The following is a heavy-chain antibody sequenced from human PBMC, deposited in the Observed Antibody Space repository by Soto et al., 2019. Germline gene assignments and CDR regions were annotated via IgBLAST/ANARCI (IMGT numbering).Heavy chain of an antibody. CDR1: GSTFTSYY. CDR2: INPSGGST. V-gene: IGHV1-46*01. Sequence: GASVKVSCKASGSTFTSYYMHWVRQAPGQGLEWMGIINPSGGSTSYAQKFQGRVTMTRDTSTSTVYMELSSLRAEDTAVYYCARVRLEGQQLPGVWGQGTTVTVSS. CDR3: ARVRLEGQQLPGV. D-gene: IGHD6-13*01. J-gene: IGHJ6*02.